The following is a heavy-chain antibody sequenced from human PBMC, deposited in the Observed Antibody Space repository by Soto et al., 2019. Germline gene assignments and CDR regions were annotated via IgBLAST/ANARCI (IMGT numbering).Heavy chain of an antibody. CDR1: GVTFSSYT. V-gene: IGHV1-69*14. CDR3: ATTISGWGEFDY. D-gene: IGHD6-19*01. CDR2: ISATFGTT. Sequence: QVQLVQSGAEVKKPGSSVKVSCKAAGVTFSSYTFSWVRQAPGQGLECMGQISATFGTTNYAQKFKGRLTITEDKATSTLALELSSLRAADTAIYFCATTISGWGEFDYWGQGTLVTVS. J-gene: IGHJ4*02.